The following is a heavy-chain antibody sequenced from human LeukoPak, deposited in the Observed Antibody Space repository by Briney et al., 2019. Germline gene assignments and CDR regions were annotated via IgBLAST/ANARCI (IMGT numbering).Heavy chain of an antibody. CDR2: IKQDGSEK. CDR3: ARDLGSNDFWSGYSPFNWFDP. D-gene: IGHD3-3*01. Sequence: GGSLRLSCAASGFTFSSYWMSWVRQAPGKGLGWVANIKQDGSEKYYVDSVKGRFTISRDNAKNSLYLQMNSLRAEDTAVYYCARDLGSNDFWSGYSPFNWFDPWGQGTLVTVSS. J-gene: IGHJ5*02. CDR1: GFTFSSYW. V-gene: IGHV3-7*03.